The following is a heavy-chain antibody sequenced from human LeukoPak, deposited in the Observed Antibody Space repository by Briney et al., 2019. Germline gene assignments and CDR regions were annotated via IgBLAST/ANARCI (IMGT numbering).Heavy chain of an antibody. Sequence: QTGGSLRLSCAAPVFTFSSYGMHWVRQAPGKGLERVALISDDGSNKYYADSVKGRFTISRDNSKNTLYLQMNSLRAEDTAVDYCAKGMEWRGGYYYYYGMDVWGQGTTVTVSS. J-gene: IGHJ6*02. D-gene: IGHD3-3*01. CDR2: ISDDGSNK. CDR1: VFTFSSYG. CDR3: AKGMEWRGGYYYYYGMDV. V-gene: IGHV3-30*18.